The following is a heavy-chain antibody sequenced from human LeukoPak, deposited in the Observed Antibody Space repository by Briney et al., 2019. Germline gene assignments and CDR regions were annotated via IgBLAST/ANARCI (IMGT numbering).Heavy chain of an antibody. Sequence: SETLSLTCTVSGGSISSGGYYWSWIRQHPGKGLEWIGYTYYSGSTYYNPSLKSRVTISVDTSKNQFSLKLSSVTAADTAVYYCARDAWTTLRAFDIWGQGTMVTVSS. V-gene: IGHV4-31*03. CDR2: TYYSGST. CDR3: ARDAWTTLRAFDI. D-gene: IGHD4-17*01. CDR1: GGSISSGGYY. J-gene: IGHJ3*02.